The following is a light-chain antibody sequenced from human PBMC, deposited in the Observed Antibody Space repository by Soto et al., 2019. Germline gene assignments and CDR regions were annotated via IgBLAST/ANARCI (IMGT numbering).Light chain of an antibody. J-gene: IGLJ2*01. Sequence: QSALTQPASVSGSPGQSITISCTGTSSDVGSYNLVSWYQQHPGKAPKLLLSEVSERPSAVSNRFSGSRSGNTASLTISGLQAEDEADYYCCSYAGSSTPVLFGGGTKLTVL. CDR1: SSDVGSYNL. CDR2: EVS. CDR3: CSYAGSSTPVL. V-gene: IGLV2-23*02.